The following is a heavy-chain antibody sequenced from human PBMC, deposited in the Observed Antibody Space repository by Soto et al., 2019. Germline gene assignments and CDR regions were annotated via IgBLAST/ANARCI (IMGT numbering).Heavy chain of an antibody. V-gene: IGHV1-3*01. J-gene: IGHJ4*02. CDR3: ARANYYVPMFSY. CDR1: GYTFTSYA. CDR2: INGGNGNT. D-gene: IGHD3-10*02. Sequence: ASLKVCCKASGYTFTSYAMHWVRQAPGQRLEWMGWINGGNGNTKYSQKFQGRAIITRDTSASTAYMELSSLRSEDTAVYYCARANYYVPMFSYWGQGTLVTVSS.